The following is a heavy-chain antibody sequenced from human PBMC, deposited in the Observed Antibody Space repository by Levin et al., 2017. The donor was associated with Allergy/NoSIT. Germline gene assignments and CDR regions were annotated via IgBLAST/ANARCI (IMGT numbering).Heavy chain of an antibody. D-gene: IGHD3-16*01. V-gene: IGHV3-7*01. Sequence: SGGSLRLSCAASGFTFSGYWMSWVRQAPGKGLEWVANINQGGHEKFYVDSVKGRFTISRDNARNSLYLQMNSLRAEDTAVYYCVRDDNGSWYVWGNWGQGTLVTVSS. J-gene: IGHJ4*02. CDR1: GFTFSGYW. CDR3: VRDDNGSWYVWGN. CDR2: INQGGHEK.